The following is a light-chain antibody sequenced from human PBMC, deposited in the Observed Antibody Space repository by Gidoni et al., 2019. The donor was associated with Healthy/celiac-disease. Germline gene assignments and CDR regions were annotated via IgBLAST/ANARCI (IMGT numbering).Light chain of an antibody. CDR2: DAS. CDR3: QQFNSYPFT. J-gene: IGKJ3*01. Sequence: AIQLTPSPSSLSASVGARVTITFRASQGISSALAWYQQKPGKAPKLLIYDASSLESGVPSRLSGSGSGTDFTLTISSLQPEDFATYYCQQFNSYPFTFGPGTKVDIK. V-gene: IGKV1-13*02. CDR1: QGISSA.